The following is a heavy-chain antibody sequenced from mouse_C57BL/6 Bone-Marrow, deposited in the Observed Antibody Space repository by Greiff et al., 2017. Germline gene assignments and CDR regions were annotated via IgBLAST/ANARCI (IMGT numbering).Heavy chain of an antibody. Sequence: VQLQQSGAELVRPGTSVKVSCKASGYAFTNYLIEWVKQRPGQGLEWIGVINPGSGGTNYNEKFKGKATLTAYKSSSTAYMQLSSLTSEDSAVYFCASGGYYGNRFDYWGQGTTLTVSS. J-gene: IGHJ2*01. D-gene: IGHD2-1*01. CDR2: INPGSGGT. CDR3: ASGGYYGNRFDY. V-gene: IGHV1-54*01. CDR1: GYAFTNYL.